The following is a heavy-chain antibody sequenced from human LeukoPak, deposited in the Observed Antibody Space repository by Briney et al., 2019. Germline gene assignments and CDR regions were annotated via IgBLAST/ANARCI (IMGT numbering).Heavy chain of an antibody. Sequence: SETLSLTCTVSGGSISSYYWSWMRQPPGKGLEWIVSFYYSGSTNYNPSLKSRATISVDTSKNQFSLKLSSVTAADTAVYYCARGWAYLDYWGQGTLVTVSS. CDR2: FYYSGST. CDR1: GGSISSYY. V-gene: IGHV4-59*08. CDR3: ARGWAYLDY. J-gene: IGHJ4*02. D-gene: IGHD3-16*01.